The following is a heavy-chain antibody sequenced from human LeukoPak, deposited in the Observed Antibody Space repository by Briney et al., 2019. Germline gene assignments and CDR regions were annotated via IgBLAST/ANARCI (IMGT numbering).Heavy chain of an antibody. V-gene: IGHV1-2*06. J-gene: IGHJ5*02. CDR2: INPNSGGT. D-gene: IGHD6-13*01. CDR3: ARDPHSSSWYPNWFDP. CDR1: GYTFTGYY. Sequence: ASVKVSCKASGYTFTGYYMHWVRQAPGQGLEWMGRINPNSGGTNYAQKFQGRVTMTRDTSISTAYMELSRLRSDDTAVYYCARDPHSSSWYPNWFDPWGQGTLVTVSS.